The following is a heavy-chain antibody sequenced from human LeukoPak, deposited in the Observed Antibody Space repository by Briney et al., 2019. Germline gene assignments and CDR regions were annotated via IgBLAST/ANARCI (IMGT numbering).Heavy chain of an antibody. D-gene: IGHD3-22*01. J-gene: IGHJ4*02. CDR1: GYSFSSYW. V-gene: IGHV5-51*01. CDR3: ARLETESRVYYYDSSGSLDY. Sequence: GESLKISCKGSGYSFSSYWIGWVRQMPGKGLEWMGIIYPGDSDTRYSPSFQSQVTISADKSISTAYLQWSSLKASDTAMYYCARLETESRVYYYDSSGSLDYWGQGTLVTVSS. CDR2: IYPGDSDT.